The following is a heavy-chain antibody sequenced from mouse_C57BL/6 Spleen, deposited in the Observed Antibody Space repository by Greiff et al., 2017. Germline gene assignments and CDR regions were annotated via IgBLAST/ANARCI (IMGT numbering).Heavy chain of an antibody. V-gene: IGHV5-9*01. J-gene: IGHJ1*03. Sequence: DVKLVESGGGLVKPGGSLKLSCAASGFTFSSYTMSWVRQTPEKRLEWVATLSGGGGNTYYPDSVKGRFTISRDNAKNTLYLQMSSLRSEDTALYYCARQKGWYYGSSYDWYFDVWGTGTTVTVSS. CDR2: LSGGGGNT. CDR1: GFTFSSYT. D-gene: IGHD1-1*01. CDR3: ARQKGWYYGSSYDWYFDV.